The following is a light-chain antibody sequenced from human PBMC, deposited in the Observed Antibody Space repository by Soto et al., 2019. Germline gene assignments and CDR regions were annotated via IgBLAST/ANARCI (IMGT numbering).Light chain of an antibody. CDR1: SSDVGGYNY. J-gene: IGLJ2*01. Sequence: SALTQPASVSGSPGQSITISCTGTSSDVGGYNYVSWYQQRPGKAPKLMIYEVTNRPSGVSNRFSGSKSGNTASLTISGLQAEDEADYYCSSYTSSITVVFGGGTKLTVL. CDR3: SSYTSSITVV. V-gene: IGLV2-14*01. CDR2: EVT.